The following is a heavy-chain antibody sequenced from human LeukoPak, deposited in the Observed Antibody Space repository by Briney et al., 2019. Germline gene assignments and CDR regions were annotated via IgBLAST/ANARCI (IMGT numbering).Heavy chain of an antibody. CDR3: AREGSMTARPFVSIDY. Sequence: PSETLSLTRTVSLGSLRTYYWSWIRQPAGKGLEWVGRIHNSGYTDHNPSLKSRVTMSVDTSKNQSSLKLSSVTAADTAVYYCAREGSMTARPFVSIDYWGQGTLVTISS. CDR2: IHNSGYT. J-gene: IGHJ4*02. CDR1: LGSLRTYY. V-gene: IGHV4-4*07. D-gene: IGHD6-6*01.